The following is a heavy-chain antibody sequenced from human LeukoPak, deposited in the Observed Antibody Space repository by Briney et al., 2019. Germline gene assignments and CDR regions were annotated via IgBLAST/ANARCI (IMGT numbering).Heavy chain of an antibody. CDR2: TKNKANSYTT. D-gene: IGHD1-26*01. J-gene: IGHJ4*02. V-gene: IGHV3-72*01. CDR1: GFTFSDHY. Sequence: GGSLRLSCAASGFTFSDHYMDWVRQAPGKGLEWVGRTKNKANSYTTEYAASVKGRFTISRDDSKNSLYLQMNSLKTEDTAIYYCARGAQYSGSYYVGFDYWGQGTLVTVSS. CDR3: ARGAQYSGSYYVGFDY.